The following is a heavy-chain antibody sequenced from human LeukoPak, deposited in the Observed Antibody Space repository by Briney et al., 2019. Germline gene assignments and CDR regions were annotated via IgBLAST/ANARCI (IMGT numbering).Heavy chain of an antibody. V-gene: IGHV3-48*03. Sequence: GGSLRLSCAASGFTFSSHDMDWVRQAPGKGLEWISYITTSSDDTHYADSVKGRFIISRDNVKDSLYLQMNSLRAEDTAVYYCVRDMTARSWHAFDSWGRGTLVTVSS. J-gene: IGHJ4*02. CDR3: VRDMTARSWHAFDS. D-gene: IGHD6-13*01. CDR2: ITTSSDDT. CDR1: GFTFSSHD.